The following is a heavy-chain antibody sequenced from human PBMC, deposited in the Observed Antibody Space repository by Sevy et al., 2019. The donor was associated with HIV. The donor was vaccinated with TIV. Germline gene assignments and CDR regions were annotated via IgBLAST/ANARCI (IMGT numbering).Heavy chain of an antibody. V-gene: IGHV4-59*01. J-gene: IGHJ4*02. CDR3: ARGIFSYGYWREFDY. CDR2: ISYSGST. Sequence: SETLSLTCTVSGGSISSFYWNWIRQSPGKGLEWIGFISYSGSTNYNPSLKSRVTISVDTSKNQFSLKLSSVTAADTAVYYCARGIFSYGYWREFDYWGQGNLVTVSS. D-gene: IGHD5-18*01. CDR1: GGSISSFY.